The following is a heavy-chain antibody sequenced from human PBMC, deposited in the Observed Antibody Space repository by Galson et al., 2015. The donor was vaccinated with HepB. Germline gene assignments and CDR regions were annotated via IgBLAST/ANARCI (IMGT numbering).Heavy chain of an antibody. CDR3: ARGGGAIMAYFDY. J-gene: IGHJ4*02. D-gene: IGHD3-16*01. CDR2: INPSGGST. V-gene: IGHV1-46*01. Sequence: SVKVSCKASGYTFTSQYMHWVRQAPGQGLEWMGIINPSGGSTSYAQKFQGRLSMARDTSTSAVYMELSSLRSEDTAVYYCARGGGAIMAYFDYWGQGTLVTVSS. CDR1: GYTFTSQY.